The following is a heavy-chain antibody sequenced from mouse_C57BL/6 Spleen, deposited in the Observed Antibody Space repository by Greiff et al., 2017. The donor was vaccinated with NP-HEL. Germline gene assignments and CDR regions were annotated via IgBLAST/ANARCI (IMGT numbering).Heavy chain of an antibody. CDR3: AKLHYAMDY. Sequence: DVKLLESGPELVKPGASVKISCKASGYSFTGYYMNWVKQSPEKSLEWIGEINPSTGGTTYIQKFKAKATLTVDKSSSTAYMQLKSLTSEDSTVYYCAKLHYAMDYWGQGTSVTVSS. CDR2: INPSTGGT. J-gene: IGHJ4*01. D-gene: IGHD2-1*01. CDR1: GYSFTGYY. V-gene: IGHV1-42*01.